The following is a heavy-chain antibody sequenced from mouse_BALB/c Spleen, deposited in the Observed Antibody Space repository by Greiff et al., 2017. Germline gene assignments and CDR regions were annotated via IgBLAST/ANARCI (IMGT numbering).Heavy chain of an antibody. J-gene: IGHJ3*01. CDR1: GYTFTSYW. Sequence: VQLQQSGAELVKPGASVKLSCKASGYTFTSYWMHWVKQRPGQGLEWIGEINPSNGRTNYNEKFKSKATLTVDKSSSTAYMQLSSLTSEDSAVYYCARKDYGNYVPWFAYWGQGTLVTVSA. CDR2: INPSNGRT. CDR3: ARKDYGNYVPWFAY. D-gene: IGHD2-1*01. V-gene: IGHV1S81*02.